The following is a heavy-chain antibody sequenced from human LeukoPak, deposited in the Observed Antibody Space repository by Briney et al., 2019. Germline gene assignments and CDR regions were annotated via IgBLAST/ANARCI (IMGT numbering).Heavy chain of an antibody. CDR3: ARGLGRGYSAYADH. CDR2: MNPNTGNT. CDR1: GYTLTSYD. V-gene: IGHV1-8*01. J-gene: IGHJ4*02. Sequence: ASVKVSCKASGYTLTSYDINWVRQASGQWLEWMGWMNPNTGNTGYSQRFQGRVTMTRSTSISTAYMELSSLRSEDTAVYFCARGLGRGYSAYADHWGQGTLVTVSS. D-gene: IGHD5-12*01.